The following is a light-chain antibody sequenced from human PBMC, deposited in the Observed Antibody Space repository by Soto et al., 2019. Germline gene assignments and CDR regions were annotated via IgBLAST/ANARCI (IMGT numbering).Light chain of an antibody. CDR3: QQSYSTPIT. J-gene: IGKJ5*01. V-gene: IGKV1-39*01. Sequence: HMTQSPSSLSASVCDSVTITCLASQSISFYLNWYQQKPGNAPKVLIYAASNLQTGVPSRFSGSGSGTDFTLTINSLQPEDFATYSCQQSYSTPITFGQGTRLDI. CDR2: AAS. CDR1: QSISFY.